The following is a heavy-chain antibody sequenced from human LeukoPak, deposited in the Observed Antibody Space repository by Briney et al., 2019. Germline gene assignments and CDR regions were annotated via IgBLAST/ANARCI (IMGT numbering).Heavy chain of an antibody. Sequence: PGRSLRLSCAASGFTFDDYAMHWVRQAPGKGLEWVSGISWNSGSIGYADSVKGRFTISRDNAKNSLYLQMNSLRAEDTALYYCAKAPVLLWFGESYYFDYWGQGTLVTVSS. CDR2: ISWNSGSI. V-gene: IGHV3-9*01. CDR1: GFTFDDYA. D-gene: IGHD3-10*01. CDR3: AKAPVLLWFGESYYFDY. J-gene: IGHJ4*02.